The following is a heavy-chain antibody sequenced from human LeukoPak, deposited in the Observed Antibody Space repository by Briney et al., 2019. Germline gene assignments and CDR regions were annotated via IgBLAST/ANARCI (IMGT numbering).Heavy chain of an antibody. CDR1: GFTFSSYE. V-gene: IGHV3-48*03. CDR3: ARLCIVGTKSAFDI. CDR2: ISSSGSTI. Sequence: GGSLRLSCAASGFTFSSYEMNWVRQAPGKGLEWVSYISSSGSTIYYADSVKGRFTISRDNAKNSLYLQMNSLRAEDTAVYYCARLCIVGTKSAFDIWGQGTIVTVSS. D-gene: IGHD1-26*01. J-gene: IGHJ3*02.